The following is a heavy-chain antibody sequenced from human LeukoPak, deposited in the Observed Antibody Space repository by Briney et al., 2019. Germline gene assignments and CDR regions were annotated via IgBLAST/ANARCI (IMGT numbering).Heavy chain of an antibody. CDR2: IDWDDDK. J-gene: IGHJ4*02. D-gene: IGHD5-18*01. CDR3: ARTQVDTAMAFDY. Sequence: NWVRQAPGKALEWLALIDWDDDKYYSTSLKTRLTISKDTSKNQVVLTMTNMDPVDTATYYCARTQVDTAMAFDYWGQGTLVTVSS. V-gene: IGHV2-70*18.